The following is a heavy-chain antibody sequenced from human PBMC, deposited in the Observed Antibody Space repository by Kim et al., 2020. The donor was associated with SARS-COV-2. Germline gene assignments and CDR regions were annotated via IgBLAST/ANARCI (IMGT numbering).Heavy chain of an antibody. V-gene: IGHV4-59*01. Sequence: SETLSLTCTVSGGSISSYYWSWIRQPPGKGLEWIGYIYYSGSTNYNPSLKSRVTISVDTSKNQFSLKLSSVTAADTAVYYCARSDVIIYYGMDVWGQGTT. CDR3: ARSDVIIYYGMDV. J-gene: IGHJ6*02. D-gene: IGHD2-21*01. CDR1: GGSISSYY. CDR2: IYYSGST.